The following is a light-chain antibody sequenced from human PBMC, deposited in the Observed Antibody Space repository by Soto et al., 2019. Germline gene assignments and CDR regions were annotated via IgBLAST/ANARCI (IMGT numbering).Light chain of an antibody. V-gene: IGKV1-5*01. CDR3: QQYNSYST. CDR1: QSISYW. CDR2: DAS. J-gene: IGKJ1*01. Sequence: DIQMTQSPSTLSASVGGSVTITCRASQSISYWLAWYQQKPGEAPKLLIYDASSLESGVPSRFSGSGSGTEFTLTISSLQPDDFATYYCQQYNSYSTFGQGTKVEIK.